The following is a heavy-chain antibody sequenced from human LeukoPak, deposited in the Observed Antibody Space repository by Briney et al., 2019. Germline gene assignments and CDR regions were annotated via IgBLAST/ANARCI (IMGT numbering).Heavy chain of an antibody. J-gene: IGHJ4*02. D-gene: IGHD3-9*01. V-gene: IGHV4-59*01. CDR2: IYYSGST. Sequence: PSETLSLTCTVSSGSISSYYWSWIRQPPGKGLEWIGYIYYSGSTNYNPSLKSRVTISVDTSKNQFSLKLSSVTAADTAVYYCARDDILTGYDYWGQGTLVTVSS. CDR3: ARDDILTGYDY. CDR1: SGSISSYY.